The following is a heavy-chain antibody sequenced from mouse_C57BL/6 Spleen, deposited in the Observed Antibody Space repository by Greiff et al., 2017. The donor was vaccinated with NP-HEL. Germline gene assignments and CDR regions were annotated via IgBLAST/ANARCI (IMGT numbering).Heavy chain of an antibody. CDR2: IDPSDSYT. CDR1: GYTFTSYW. Sequence: VQLQQPGAELVRPGTSVKLSCKASGYTFTSYWMHWVKQRPGQGLEWIGVIDPSDSYTNYNQKVKGKAPLTVDTSSSTAYMQLSSLTSEDSAVYYCAETGTGYYFDYWGQGTTLTVSS. CDR3: AETGTGYYFDY. D-gene: IGHD4-1*01. V-gene: IGHV1-59*01. J-gene: IGHJ2*01.